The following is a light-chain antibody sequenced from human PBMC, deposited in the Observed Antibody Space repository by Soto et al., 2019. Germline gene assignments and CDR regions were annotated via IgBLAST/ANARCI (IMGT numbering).Light chain of an antibody. V-gene: IGKV3-15*01. CDR3: QQYNNWPRT. CDR2: GAS. J-gene: IGKJ1*01. Sequence: EILMTESPATLSVSPGGRATLYCRASQSVRSNLAWYQQKPGQAPRLLIYGASTRATGIPARFSGSGSGTEFTLTISSLQSEAFAVYYWQQYNNWPRTFGQGTKVDIK. CDR1: QSVRSN.